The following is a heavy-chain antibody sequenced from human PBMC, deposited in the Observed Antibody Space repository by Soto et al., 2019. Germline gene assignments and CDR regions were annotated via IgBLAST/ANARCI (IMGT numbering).Heavy chain of an antibody. Sequence: SVKVSCKASGFTFTSSAVQWVRQARGQRLEWIGWIVVGSGNTNYAQKFQERVTITRDMPTSTAYMELSSLRSEDTAVYYCAAGFYGSGSYLVYWGQGTLVTVSS. V-gene: IGHV1-58*01. CDR1: GFTFTSSA. J-gene: IGHJ4*02. D-gene: IGHD3-10*01. CDR2: IVVGSGNT. CDR3: AAGFYGSGSYLVY.